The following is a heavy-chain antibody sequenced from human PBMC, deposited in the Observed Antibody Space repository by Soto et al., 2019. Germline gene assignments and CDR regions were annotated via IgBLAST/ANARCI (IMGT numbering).Heavy chain of an antibody. J-gene: IGHJ4*02. CDR3: ARTQYCSSTSCYDFNYDY. CDR1: GGSFSGYY. Sequence: SETLSLTCAVYGGSFSGYYWSWIRQPPGKGLEWIGEINHSGSTNYNPSLKSRVTISVDTSKNQFSLKLSSVTAADTAVYYCARTQYCSSTSCYDFNYDYWGQGTLVTVSS. D-gene: IGHD2-2*01. CDR2: INHSGST. V-gene: IGHV4-34*01.